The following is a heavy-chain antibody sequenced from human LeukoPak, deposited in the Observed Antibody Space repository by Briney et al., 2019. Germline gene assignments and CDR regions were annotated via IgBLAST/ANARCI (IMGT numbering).Heavy chain of an antibody. CDR1: GFTFSSYW. J-gene: IGHJ4*02. D-gene: IGHD2-15*01. V-gene: IGHV3-74*01. CDR3: TRRGVVAAGTTFDY. Sequence: GGFLRLSCAASGFTFSSYWIHWVRQAPGKGLVWVSRINRDGSSTTYADSVKGRFTVSRDNAKNTLYLQMNSLRAEDTAVYYCTRRGVVAAGTTFDYWGQGTLVTVSS. CDR2: INRDGSST.